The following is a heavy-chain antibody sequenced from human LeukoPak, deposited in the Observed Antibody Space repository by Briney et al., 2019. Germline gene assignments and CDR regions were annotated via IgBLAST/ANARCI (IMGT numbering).Heavy chain of an antibody. CDR2: IYYSGST. CDR1: GGSISSSSYY. V-gene: IGHV4-39*07. D-gene: IGHD3-22*01. J-gene: IGHJ5*02. Sequence: SETLSLTCTVSGGSISSSSYYWGWIRQPPGKGLEWIGSIYYSGSTYYNPSLKSRVTISVDTSKNQFSLKLSPVTAADTAVYYCARVGIVVVTWGQGTLVTVSS. CDR3: ARVGIVVVT.